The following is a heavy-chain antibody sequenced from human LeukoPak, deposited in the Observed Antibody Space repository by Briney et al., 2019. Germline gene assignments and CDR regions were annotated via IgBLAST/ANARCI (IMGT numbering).Heavy chain of an antibody. V-gene: IGHV4-30-2*01. Sequence: PSETLSLTCTVSGGSISSGGYYWSWIRQPPGKGLEWIGYIYHSGSTYYNPSLKSRVTISVDRSKNQFSLKLSSVTAADTAVYYCARHRFGVVILFDYWGQGTLVTVSS. CDR1: GGSISSGGYY. CDR2: IYHSGST. D-gene: IGHD3-3*01. J-gene: IGHJ4*02. CDR3: ARHRFGVVILFDY.